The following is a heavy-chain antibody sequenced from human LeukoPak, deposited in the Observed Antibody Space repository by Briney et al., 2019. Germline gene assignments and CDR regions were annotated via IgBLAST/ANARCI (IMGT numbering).Heavy chain of an antibody. V-gene: IGHV3-23*01. CDR3: ASGGSSTHFDY. J-gene: IGHJ4*02. Sequence: GGSLRLSCAASGFTFSTYSMDWVRQAPGKGLEWVSIISGSGDITHYADSVKGRFTISRDNSKNTLYLQMNSLRAEDTAVYYCASGGSSTHFDYWGQGTLVTVSS. CDR1: GFTFSTYS. D-gene: IGHD1-26*01. CDR2: ISGSGDIT.